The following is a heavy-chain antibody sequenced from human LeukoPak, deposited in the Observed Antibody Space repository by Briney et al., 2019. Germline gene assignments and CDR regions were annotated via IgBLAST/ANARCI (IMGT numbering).Heavy chain of an antibody. J-gene: IGHJ4*02. CDR3: ATWVGARFDY. Sequence: PSETLSLTYTVSGGSISSYYWSWIRQPPGKGLEWIGYIYYSGSTNYNPSLKSRVTISVDTSKNQFSLKLSSVTAADTAVYYCATWVGARFDYWAREPWSPSPQ. V-gene: IGHV4-59*01. D-gene: IGHD1-26*01. CDR1: GGSISSYY. CDR2: IYYSGST.